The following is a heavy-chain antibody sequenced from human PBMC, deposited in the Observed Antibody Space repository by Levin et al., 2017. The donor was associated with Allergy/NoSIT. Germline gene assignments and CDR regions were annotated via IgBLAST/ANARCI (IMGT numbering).Heavy chain of an antibody. CDR1: GFTFSNYD. J-gene: IGHJ3*02. V-gene: IGHV3-13*04. CDR3: AIVQRGAFDI. CDR2: INTAGDT. Sequence: GESLKISCAASGFTFSNYDMHWVRQGTGKGLEWVSAINTAGDTYYPGSVKGRFTISRENAKRSLYLQMNSLRAGDTAVYYCAIVQRGAFDIWGQGTMVTVSS.